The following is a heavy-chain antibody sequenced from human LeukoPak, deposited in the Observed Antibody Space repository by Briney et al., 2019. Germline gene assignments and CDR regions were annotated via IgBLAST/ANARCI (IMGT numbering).Heavy chain of an antibody. J-gene: IGHJ3*02. CDR3: ARDPNTYYYDSSGYYGDAFDI. CDR1: GGSISSYY. Sequence: SETLSLTCTVSGGSISSYYWSWIRQPAGKGLEWIGRIYTSGSTNYNPSLKSRVTMSVDTSKNQFSLKLSSVTAADTAAYYCARDPNTYYYDSSGYYGDAFDIWGQGTMVTVSS. V-gene: IGHV4-4*07. D-gene: IGHD3-22*01. CDR2: IYTSGST.